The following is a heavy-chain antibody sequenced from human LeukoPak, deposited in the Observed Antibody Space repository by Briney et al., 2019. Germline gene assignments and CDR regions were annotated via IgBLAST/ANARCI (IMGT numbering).Heavy chain of an antibody. J-gene: IGHJ4*02. Sequence: GGSLRLSCAASTFTFSSDSTNWVRQAPGKGLEWVSSISSSSDYIYYVDSVKGRFTISRDNAKNSLYLQMNSLRAEDSAVYYCARDSGSSWREGLNYWGQGTLVTVSS. D-gene: IGHD6-13*01. CDR1: TFTFSSDS. V-gene: IGHV3-21*01. CDR2: ISSSSDYI. CDR3: ARDSGSSWREGLNY.